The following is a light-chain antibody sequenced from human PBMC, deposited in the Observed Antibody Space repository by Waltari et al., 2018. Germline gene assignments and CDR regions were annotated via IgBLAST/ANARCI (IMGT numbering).Light chain of an antibody. CDR3: SSYTTGSAPGV. J-gene: IGLJ1*01. V-gene: IGLV2-14*01. CDR1: DSDVGAYDF. CDR2: EVS. Sequence: QSALTQPASVSGSPGQSITISCSGTDSDVGAYDFVSWYQQHPGKAPHLIIYEVSNRPSGISIHFSASTSGNTASLTISGLQAEDEADYYCSSYTTGSAPGVFGTGTRVTVL.